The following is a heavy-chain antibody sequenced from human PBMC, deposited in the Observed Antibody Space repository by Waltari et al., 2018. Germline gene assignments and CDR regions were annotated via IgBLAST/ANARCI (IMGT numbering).Heavy chain of an antibody. D-gene: IGHD5-12*01. CDR1: GFTFSSYE. CDR2: ISSSGSTI. Sequence: EVQLVESGGGLVQPGGSLILSCAASGFTFSSYEMNWVRQAPGTGLEWVSYISSSGSTIYYADSVKGRFTISRDNAKNSLYLQMHSLRADDTAVYYCARDNNGYDRYFDYWGQGTLVTVSS. CDR3: ARDNNGYDRYFDY. V-gene: IGHV3-48*03. J-gene: IGHJ4*02.